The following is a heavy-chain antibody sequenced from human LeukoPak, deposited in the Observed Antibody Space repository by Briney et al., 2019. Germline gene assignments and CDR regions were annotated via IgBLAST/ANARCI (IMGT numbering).Heavy chain of an antibody. CDR2: IYYSGST. CDR1: GGSISSSSYY. Sequence: SETLSLTCTVSGGSISSSSYYWVWIRQPPGKGLEWIGSIYYSGSTYYNPSLKSRVTISVDTSKNQFSLKLSSVTAADTAVYYCARHIKSIAARQEAFDIWGQGTMVTVSS. D-gene: IGHD6-6*01. J-gene: IGHJ3*02. CDR3: ARHIKSIAARQEAFDI. V-gene: IGHV4-39*01.